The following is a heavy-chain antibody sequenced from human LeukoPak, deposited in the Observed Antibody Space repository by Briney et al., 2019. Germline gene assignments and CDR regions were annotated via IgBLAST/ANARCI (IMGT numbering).Heavy chain of an antibody. D-gene: IGHD2-15*01. V-gene: IGHV3-21*01. J-gene: IGHJ4*02. CDR1: GFTFRRYN. Sequence: GGSLRLSCAASGFTFRRYNMNWVRQAPGKGLEWVSAISSGSSYIYYADSVKGRFTISRDDAKNSLYLQMNSLRAEDTAVYYCASGSGYCSGGSCSDYWGQGTLVTVSS. CDR2: ISSGSSYI. CDR3: ASGSGYCSGGSCSDY.